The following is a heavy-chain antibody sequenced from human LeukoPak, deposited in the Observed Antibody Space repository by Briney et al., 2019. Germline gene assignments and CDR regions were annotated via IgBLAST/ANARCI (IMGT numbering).Heavy chain of an antibody. Sequence: PSETLFLTCTVSGGSISSYYWSWIRQPAGKGLEWIGRIYTSGSTNYNPSLKSRVTMSVDTSKNQFSLKLSSVTAADTAVYYCARVANYYDSSGYSTVFDYWGQGTLVTVSS. D-gene: IGHD3-22*01. CDR2: IYTSGST. V-gene: IGHV4-4*07. CDR3: ARVANYYDSSGYSTVFDY. CDR1: GGSISSYY. J-gene: IGHJ4*02.